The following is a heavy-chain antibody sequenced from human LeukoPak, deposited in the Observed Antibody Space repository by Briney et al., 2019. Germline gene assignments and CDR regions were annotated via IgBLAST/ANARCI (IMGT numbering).Heavy chain of an antibody. CDR2: IYSGGST. CDR1: GFTVRSNY. Sequence: GGSLRLSCAASGFTVRSNYMSWVRQAPGKGLEWVSVIYSGGSTYYADSVKGRFTISRDNSKNTLYLQMNSLRAEDTAVYYCAKSSDLLTGYYSYFEYWGHGTLVTVAS. D-gene: IGHD3-9*01. CDR3: AKSSDLLTGYYSYFEY. V-gene: IGHV3-53*01. J-gene: IGHJ4*01.